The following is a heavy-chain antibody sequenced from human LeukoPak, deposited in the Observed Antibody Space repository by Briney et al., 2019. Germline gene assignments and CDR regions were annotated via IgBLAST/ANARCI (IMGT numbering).Heavy chain of an antibody. V-gene: IGHV1-2*02. Sequence: ASVKVSCKASGYTFTGYYMHWVRQAPGQGLEWMGWINPNSGGTNYAQKFQGRVTMTRDTSISTAYMELSRLRSDDTAVYYCARDLVYPRTTEFDYWGQGTLVTVSS. CDR2: INPNSGGT. CDR1: GYTFTGYY. J-gene: IGHJ4*02. D-gene: IGHD1-14*01. CDR3: ARDLVYPRTTEFDY.